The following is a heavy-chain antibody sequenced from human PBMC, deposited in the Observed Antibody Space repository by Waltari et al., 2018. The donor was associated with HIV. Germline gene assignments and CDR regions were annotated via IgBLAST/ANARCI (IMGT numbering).Heavy chain of an antibody. J-gene: IGHJ4*02. CDR2: INTVNGNP. D-gene: IGHD1-1*01. V-gene: IGHV7-4-1*02. Sequence: QVHLVQSGSELKEPGASVRISCTASGYTFTGYALHWVRQAPGLGLQWMGWINTVNGNPTYAQDFTGRFVFSLDTSVSAAYLQITSLKAEDTAVYYCARGRRLDRVPSDYWGQGTLVTVSS. CDR1: GYTFTGYA. CDR3: ARGRRLDRVPSDY.